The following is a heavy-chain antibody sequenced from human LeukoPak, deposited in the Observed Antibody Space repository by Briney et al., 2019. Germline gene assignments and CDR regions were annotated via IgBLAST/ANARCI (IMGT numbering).Heavy chain of an antibody. D-gene: IGHD3-22*01. CDR1: SASVTSHH. CDR3: TRDESSRDDSGAYHY. CDR2: VHFSGST. Sequence: SETLSLTCAVSSASVTSHHRAWIRQPAGKGLEWVGRVHFSGSTNYNPSLRSRVAISLDKSKNELSLTLKSVSAADTAVYYCTRDESSRDDSGAYHYWGRGVLVTVSS. V-gene: IGHV4-4*07. J-gene: IGHJ4*02.